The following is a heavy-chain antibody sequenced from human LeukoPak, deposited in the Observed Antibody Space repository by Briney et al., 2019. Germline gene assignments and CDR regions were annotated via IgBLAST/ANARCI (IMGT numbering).Heavy chain of an antibody. V-gene: IGHV4-61*02. Sequence: SETLSLTCTVSGGSISSGSYYWSWIRQPAGKGLEWIGRIYTSGSTNYNPSPKSRVTISVDTSKNQFSLKLSSVTAADTAVYYCARSYDILTGYKPGAFDIWGQGTMVTVSS. CDR3: ARSYDILTGYKPGAFDI. CDR1: GGSISSGSYY. D-gene: IGHD3-9*01. J-gene: IGHJ3*02. CDR2: IYTSGST.